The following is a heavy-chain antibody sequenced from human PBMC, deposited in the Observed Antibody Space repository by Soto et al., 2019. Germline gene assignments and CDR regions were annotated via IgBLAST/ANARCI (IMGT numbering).Heavy chain of an antibody. Sequence: GESLKISCKASGYSFTTYWIGWVRQMPGKGLEWMGIIYPGDSDTRYSPSFQGQVTISADKSISPAYLQWSSLKASATAMYYCARGYSSWSGRYYYYFGMEGWGQGTTVT. CDR1: GYSFTTYW. CDR3: ARGYSSWSGRYYYYFGMEG. J-gene: IGHJ6*02. CDR2: IYPGDSDT. V-gene: IGHV5-51*01. D-gene: IGHD6-6*01.